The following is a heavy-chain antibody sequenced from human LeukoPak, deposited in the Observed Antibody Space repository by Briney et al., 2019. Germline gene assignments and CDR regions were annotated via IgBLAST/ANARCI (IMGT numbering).Heavy chain of an antibody. V-gene: IGHV3-23*01. CDR1: GFTFSSYA. CDR2: ISGSGGST. J-gene: IGHJ4*02. Sequence: GGSLRLSCAASGFTFSSYAMSWVRQAPGKGLEWVSAISGSGGSTYYADSVKGRFTISRDNSKNTLYLQMNSLRAEDTAVYYCAKDYRYSSGWYPSQLIDYWGQGTLVTVSS. CDR3: AKDYRYSSGWYPSQLIDY. D-gene: IGHD6-19*01.